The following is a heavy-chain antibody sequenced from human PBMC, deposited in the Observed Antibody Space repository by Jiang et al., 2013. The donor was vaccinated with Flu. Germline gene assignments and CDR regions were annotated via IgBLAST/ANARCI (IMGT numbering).Heavy chain of an antibody. CDR3: AGLPDSTSSPVDC. CDR2: IYYSGRT. J-gene: IGHJ4*02. D-gene: IGHD6-6*01. Sequence: GPGLVKPSQTLSLTCTVSGGSVSSGGYYWTWIRQHPGKGLEWIGYIYYSGRTSYNPSLRSRITISLDTPKNQFSLKLSSVTAADTAVYYCAGLPDSTSSPVDCWGQGTLVTVSS. V-gene: IGHV4-31*03. CDR1: GGSVSSGGYY.